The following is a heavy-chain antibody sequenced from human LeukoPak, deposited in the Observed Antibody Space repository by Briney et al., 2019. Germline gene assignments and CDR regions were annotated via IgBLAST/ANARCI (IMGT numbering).Heavy chain of an antibody. J-gene: IGHJ6*03. CDR2: IYTSGST. V-gene: IGHV4-4*07. CDR3: ARLATNYYYYMDV. CDR1: GGSISNYY. Sequence: SETLSLTCTVSGGSISNYYWSWIRQPAGKGLEWIGRIYTSGSTNYNPSLKSRVTISVDKSKNQFSLKLSSVTAADTAVYYCARLATNYYYYMDVWGKGTTVTVSS. D-gene: IGHD5-12*01.